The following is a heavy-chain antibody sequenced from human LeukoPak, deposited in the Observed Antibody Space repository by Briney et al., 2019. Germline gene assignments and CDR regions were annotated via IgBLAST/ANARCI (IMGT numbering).Heavy chain of an antibody. J-gene: IGHJ4*02. CDR1: GIIISYY. Sequence: GGPLIPCCAASGIIISYYMSSVRRMPREDVQEMVANIKPDRSQIYYVVSVKGRFTLSRDNAKNSLYLQMNRLRAEDTAVYYCARDLNWETYWGQETLVTVSS. CDR3: ARDLNWETY. V-gene: IGHV3-7*01. CDR2: IKPDRSQI. D-gene: IGHD1-1*01.